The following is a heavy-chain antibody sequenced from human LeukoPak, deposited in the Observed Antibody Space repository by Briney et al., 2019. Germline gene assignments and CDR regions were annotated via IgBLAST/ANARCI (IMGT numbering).Heavy chain of an antibody. CDR2: INPNSGGT. Sequence: ASVKVSCKASGYTFTGYYMHWVRQAPGQGLEWMGWINPNSGGTNYAQKFQGRVTMTRDTSISTAYMELSRLRSDDTAVYYCARADSGWYGNWFDPWGQGTLVSVSS. CDR1: GYTFTGYY. V-gene: IGHV1-2*02. D-gene: IGHD6-19*01. CDR3: ARADSGWYGNWFDP. J-gene: IGHJ5*02.